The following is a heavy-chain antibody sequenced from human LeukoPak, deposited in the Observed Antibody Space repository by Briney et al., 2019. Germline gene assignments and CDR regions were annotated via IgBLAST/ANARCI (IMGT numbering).Heavy chain of an antibody. D-gene: IGHD3-3*01. Sequence: ASVKVSCKASGGTFSSYAISWVRQAPGEGLEWMGGFDPEEGKTIYAQKFRGRVIMTEDPSTDTAYMELSSLTSEDTAMYYCATFRWIAYSNWFDPWGQGTLVTVSP. CDR1: GGTFSSYA. V-gene: IGHV1-24*01. CDR2: FDPEEGKT. CDR3: ATFRWIAYSNWFDP. J-gene: IGHJ5*02.